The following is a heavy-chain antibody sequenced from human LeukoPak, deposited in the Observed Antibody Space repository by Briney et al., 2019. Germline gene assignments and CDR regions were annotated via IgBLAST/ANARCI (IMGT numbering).Heavy chain of an antibody. V-gene: IGHV4-39*02. CDR1: GGSISSSSYY. CDR2: IYYSGST. D-gene: IGHD6-13*01. CDR3: ARDPRSPTERYSSSWYLYYYMDV. Sequence: PSETLSLTCTVSGGSISSSSYYWGWIRQPPGKGLEGIGSIYYSGSTYCNPSLKSPVTISVDTSKNQFSLKLSSVTAADTAVYYCARDPRSPTERYSSSWYLYYYMDVWGKGTTVTVSS. J-gene: IGHJ6*03.